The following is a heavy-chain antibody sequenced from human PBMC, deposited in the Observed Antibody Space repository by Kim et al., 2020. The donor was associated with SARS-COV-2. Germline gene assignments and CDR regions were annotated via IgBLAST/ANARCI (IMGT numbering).Heavy chain of an antibody. CDR1: GFTFSNYW. V-gene: IGHV3-7*01. J-gene: IGHJ3*01. CDR3: ARDPFFGALDV. CDR2: IKADGSEK. D-gene: IGHD3-16*01. Sequence: GGSLRLSCAASGFTFSNYWMAWVRQSPGKGLEWVANIKADGSEKYYVDSVRGRFTVSRDNAKNSLFLQMDSLRAEDTALYYCARDPFFGALDVWGQGTVGTVS.